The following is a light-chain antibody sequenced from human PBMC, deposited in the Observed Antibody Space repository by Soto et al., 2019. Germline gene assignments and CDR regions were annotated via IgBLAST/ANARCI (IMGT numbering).Light chain of an antibody. CDR1: TGAVTSGDY. J-gene: IGLJ3*02. CDR2: STS. V-gene: IGLV7-43*01. Sequence: QTVVTQEPSLTVSPGGTVTLTCASSTGAVTSGDYPNWFQQKPGQAPRALIYSTSKKRSWTPARFSGSLLGGKAALTLSGVQPEDEAEYYCLLYYGGAQLVFGGGTKLTVL. CDR3: LLYYGGAQLV.